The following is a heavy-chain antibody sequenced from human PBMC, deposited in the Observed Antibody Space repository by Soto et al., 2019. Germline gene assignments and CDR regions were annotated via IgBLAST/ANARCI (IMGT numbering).Heavy chain of an antibody. D-gene: IGHD5-12*01. CDR2: VYPGDSDT. CDR1: GLTFPRYW. J-gene: IGHJ6*02. V-gene: IGHV5-51*01. CDR3: ASQGYSDYDGFYYGMAV. Sequence: EFLKTFFTCSGLTFPRYWIAWVRQMPGKGLEYMGIVYPGDSDTRYGPSFQGRVTISADKSISTAYLQWRSVKASDTAIYYCASQGYSDYDGFYYGMAVWGQGTTVPVS.